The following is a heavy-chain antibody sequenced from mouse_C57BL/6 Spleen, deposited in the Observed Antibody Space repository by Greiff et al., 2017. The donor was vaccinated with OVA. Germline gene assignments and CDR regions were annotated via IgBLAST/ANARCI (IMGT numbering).Heavy chain of an antibody. CDR3: ARGHYGSGYYAMDY. Sequence: QVQLQQSGPELVKPGASVKISCKASGYSFTSYYIHWVKQRPGQGLEWIGWIYPGSGNTKYNEKFKGKATLTADTSSSTAYMQLSSLTSEDSAVYYCARGHYGSGYYAMDYWGQGTSVTVSS. CDR1: GYSFTSYY. J-gene: IGHJ4*01. V-gene: IGHV1-66*01. CDR2: IYPGSGNT. D-gene: IGHD1-1*01.